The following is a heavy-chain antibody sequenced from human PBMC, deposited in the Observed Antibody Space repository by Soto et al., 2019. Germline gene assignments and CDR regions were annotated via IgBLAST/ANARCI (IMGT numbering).Heavy chain of an antibody. J-gene: IGHJ6*02. CDR2: ISSSGSTI. D-gene: IGHD3-3*02. CDR1: GFTFSSYE. Sequence: PGGSLRLSCAASGFTFSSYEMNWVRQAPGKGLEWVSYISSSGSTIYYADSVKGRFTISRDNAKNSLYLQMNSLSAEDTAVYYCARASKGPYYYYGMDVWGQGTTVTVSS. V-gene: IGHV3-48*03. CDR3: ARASKGPYYYYGMDV.